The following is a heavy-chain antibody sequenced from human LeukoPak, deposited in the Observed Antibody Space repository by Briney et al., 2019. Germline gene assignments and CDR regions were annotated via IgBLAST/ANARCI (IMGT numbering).Heavy chain of an antibody. V-gene: IGHV3-23*01. Sequence: GGSLRLSCAASGFTFTNYAMNWVRQAPGKGLEWVSTISGTTYYADSVKGRFSISRDNSMSTLFLQMNNLRAEDTAVYYCAKILSSMYFDLWGRGALVTVSS. CDR1: GFTFTNYA. CDR2: ISGTT. D-gene: IGHD3-10*01. J-gene: IGHJ2*01. CDR3: AKILSSMYFDL.